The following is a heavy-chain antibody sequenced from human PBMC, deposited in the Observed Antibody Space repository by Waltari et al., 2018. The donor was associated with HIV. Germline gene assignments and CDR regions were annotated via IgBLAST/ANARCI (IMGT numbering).Heavy chain of an antibody. CDR2: NFNTGNT. Sequence: QVQLQESGPGLVKPSQTLSLTCTVSGDSVRSSGFYWTWIRQHPGKGLGWIGFNFNTGNTAYNPSLQGRVTISVETSKNQISLKMTSVTVADTAVYYCARGRVRDYGALWGQGTLVTVSS. V-gene: IGHV4-31*03. CDR1: GDSVRSSGFY. CDR3: ARGRVRDYGAL. D-gene: IGHD4-17*01. J-gene: IGHJ4*02.